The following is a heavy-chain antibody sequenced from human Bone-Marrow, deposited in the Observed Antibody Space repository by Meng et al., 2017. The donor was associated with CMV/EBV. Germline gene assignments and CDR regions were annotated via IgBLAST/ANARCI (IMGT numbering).Heavy chain of an antibody. J-gene: IGHJ6*02. D-gene: IGHD3-10*01. V-gene: IGHV1-69*05. CDR1: GYTFTGYY. Sequence: SVKVSCKASGYTFTGYYIHWVRQAPGQGLEWMGGIIPIFGTANYAQKFQGRVTITTDESTSTAYMELSSLRSEDTAVYYCAREPHRYGSGSPHYYYGMDVWGQGTTVTVSS. CDR3: AREPHRYGSGSPHYYYGMDV. CDR2: IIPIFGTA.